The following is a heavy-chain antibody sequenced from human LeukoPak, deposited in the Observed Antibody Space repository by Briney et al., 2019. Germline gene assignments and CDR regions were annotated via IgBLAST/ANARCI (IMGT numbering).Heavy chain of an antibody. CDR3: ASIVVVPAAIS. CDR2: ISSSGSTI. V-gene: IGHV3-48*03. D-gene: IGHD2-2*02. CDR1: GFTFSSYE. Sequence: GGSLRLSCAASGFTFSSYEMNWVRQAPGKGLEWVSYISSSGSTIYYADSVKGRFTISRDNTKNSLYLQMNSLRAEDTAVYYCASIVVVPAAISWGQGTLVTVSS. J-gene: IGHJ5*02.